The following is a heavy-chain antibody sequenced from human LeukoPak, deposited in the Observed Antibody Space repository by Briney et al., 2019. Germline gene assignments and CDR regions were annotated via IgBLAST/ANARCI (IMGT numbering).Heavy chain of an antibody. CDR1: GFTFSSYA. J-gene: IGHJ3*02. D-gene: IGHD3-22*01. V-gene: IGHV3-23*01. CDR2: ISGSGGST. Sequence: GGCLRLSCAASGFTFSSYAMSWVRQAPGKGLEWVSAISGSGGSTYYADSVKGRFTISRDNSKNTLYLQMNSLRAEDTAVYYCAKIGDYYDSSGYWTHAFDIWGQGTMVTVSS. CDR3: AKIGDYYDSSGYWTHAFDI.